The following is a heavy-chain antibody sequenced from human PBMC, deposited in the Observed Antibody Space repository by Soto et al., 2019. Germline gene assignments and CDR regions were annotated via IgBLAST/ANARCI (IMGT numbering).Heavy chain of an antibody. CDR3: LRKLPATTSEVVFES. CDR1: GDSLDSGAYY. Sequence: SEPLSLTCTVSGDSLDSGAYYWSWILHHPGEGLEWIGYIFSSGSTFYNPSLTSRVTISMDTSGKSFSLNLRSVTPADTAMYYCLRKLPATTSEVVFESWGPGTLVTVAS. J-gene: IGHJ4*02. CDR2: IFSSGST. D-gene: IGHD6-25*01. V-gene: IGHV4-31*03.